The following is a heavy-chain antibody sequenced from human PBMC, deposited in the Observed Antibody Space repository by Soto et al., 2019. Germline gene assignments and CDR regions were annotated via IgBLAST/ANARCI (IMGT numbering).Heavy chain of an antibody. CDR3: ARGEGGVLLWFGGMDV. CDR1: ESPFSSYS. V-gene: IGHV3-48*02. D-gene: IGHD3-10*01. J-gene: IGHJ6*02. Sequence: TGGSLRLSCAASESPFSSYSMNWVRQAPGKGLEWVSYISSSSSTIYYADSVKGRFAISRDNAKNSLYLQMNSLRDEDAAVYYCARGEGGVLLWFGGMDVWGQGTTVTV. CDR2: ISSSSSTI.